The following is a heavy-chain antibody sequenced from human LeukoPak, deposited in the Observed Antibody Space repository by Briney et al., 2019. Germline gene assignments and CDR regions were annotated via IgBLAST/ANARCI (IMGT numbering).Heavy chain of an antibody. Sequence: SETLSLTCTVSGYSTTSGYYRGWIRQPPGKGLEWVGSIYHSGSTYYNPSLKSRVTISVDTSKNQFSLKLSSVTAADTAVYYCAREGRITMIVVVTGAFDIWGQGTMVTVSS. J-gene: IGHJ3*02. CDR3: AREGRITMIVVVTGAFDI. D-gene: IGHD3-22*01. CDR2: IYHSGST. CDR1: GYSTTSGYY. V-gene: IGHV4-38-2*02.